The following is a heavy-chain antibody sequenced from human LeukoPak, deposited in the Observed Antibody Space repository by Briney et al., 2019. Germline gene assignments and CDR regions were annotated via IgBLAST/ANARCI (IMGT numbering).Heavy chain of an antibody. CDR1: GFTFSNYA. Sequence: GGSLRLSCAASGFTFSNYAMTWVRQAPRKGLEWVSSCSGSDDRTFYADSVQGRFTISRDNFKSTLYLQMNSLRAEDTAVYYCAKSRSASSYGSLDFWGQGTLVTVSS. CDR3: AKSRSASSYGSLDF. D-gene: IGHD2-2*01. J-gene: IGHJ4*02. CDR2: CSGSDDRT. V-gene: IGHV3-23*01.